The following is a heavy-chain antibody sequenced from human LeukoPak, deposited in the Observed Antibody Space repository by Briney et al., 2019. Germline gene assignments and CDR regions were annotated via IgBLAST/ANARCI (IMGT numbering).Heavy chain of an antibody. CDR1: GYIFSNYG. V-gene: IGHV1-18*01. J-gene: IGHJ5*02. D-gene: IGHD7-27*01. CDR3: ARDFAWGSGGAPIDDNWLDP. Sequence: ASVKFSCKASGYIFSNYGISWVRQAPGHGLEWIGLISSAGNTNYAPKFQDRATMTTDTSTSTAYIELRSLRFDDTAVYYCARDFAWGSGGAPIDDNWLDPWGQGTLVTVSS. CDR2: ISSAGNT.